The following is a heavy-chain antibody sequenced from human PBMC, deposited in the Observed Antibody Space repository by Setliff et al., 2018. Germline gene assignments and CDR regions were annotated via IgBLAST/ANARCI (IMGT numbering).Heavy chain of an antibody. CDR2: MNPVNGVA. CDR3: ARAPYSSSFIQYYYYYYMDV. V-gene: IGHV1-8*02. J-gene: IGHJ6*03. Sequence: ASVKVSCKASGNTFTNYDIHWLRQTPGQGLQWMAWMNPVNGVAGYSQKFQGRVTVTRNTATSTAFMELSSLRSDDTAVYYCARAPYSSSFIQYYYYYYMDVWGKGTTVTVSS. D-gene: IGHD6-19*01. CDR1: GNTFTNYD.